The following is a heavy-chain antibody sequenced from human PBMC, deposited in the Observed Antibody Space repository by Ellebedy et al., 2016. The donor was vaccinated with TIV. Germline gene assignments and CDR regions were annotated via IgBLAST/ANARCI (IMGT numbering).Heavy chain of an antibody. CDR3: ARGSGGSYGMDV. J-gene: IGHJ6*02. CDR2: IIPILGIT. V-gene: IGHV1-69*04. Sequence: ASVKVSCKASGGTFSSYAISWVRQAPGQGLEWMGRIIPILGITNYAQKFQGRVTITADKSTSTAYMELSRLRSEDTAVYFCARGSGGSYGMDVWGQGTTVTVSS. CDR1: GGTFSSYA. D-gene: IGHD1-26*01.